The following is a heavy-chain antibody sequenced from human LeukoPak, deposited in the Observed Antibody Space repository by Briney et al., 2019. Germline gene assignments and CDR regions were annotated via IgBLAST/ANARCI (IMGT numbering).Heavy chain of an antibody. V-gene: IGHV3-20*04. CDR2: INWNGSIT. CDR3: ARDLIYGSGEY. D-gene: IGHD3-10*01. J-gene: IGHJ4*02. Sequence: PGGSLRLSCAASGFIFDDYGMSWVRQAPGKGLEWVSGINWNGSITGYADSVKGRFTISRDNAKNSLYLQMNSLRAEDTAVYYCARDLIYGSGEYWGQGTLVTVSS. CDR1: GFIFDDYG.